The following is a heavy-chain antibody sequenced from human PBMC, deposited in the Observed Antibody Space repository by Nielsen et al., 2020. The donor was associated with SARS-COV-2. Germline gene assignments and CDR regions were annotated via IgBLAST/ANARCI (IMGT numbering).Heavy chain of an antibody. Sequence: DSGYSPSFQGQVTISVDKSVSTAYLRWSSLKASDTAIYYCARHGNDYGGNDLDYWGQGTLVTVSS. J-gene: IGHJ4*02. V-gene: IGHV5-51*01. CDR3: ARHGNDYGGNDLDY. D-gene: IGHD4-23*01. CDR2: DS.